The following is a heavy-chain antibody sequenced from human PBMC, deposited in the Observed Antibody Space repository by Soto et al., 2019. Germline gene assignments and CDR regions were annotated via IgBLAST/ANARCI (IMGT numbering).Heavy chain of an antibody. CDR2: IYPGDSDT. D-gene: IGHD3-3*01. CDR1: GYSFTSYW. V-gene: IGHV5-51*01. Sequence: GESLKISCKGSGYSFTSYWIGWVRQMPGKGLEWMGIIYPGDSDTRYSPSFQGQVTISAAKSISTAYLQWSSLKASDTAMYYCARFTPSLYDFWSGYYKENYYYYYMDVWGKGTTVTVSS. J-gene: IGHJ6*03. CDR3: ARFTPSLYDFWSGYYKENYYYYYMDV.